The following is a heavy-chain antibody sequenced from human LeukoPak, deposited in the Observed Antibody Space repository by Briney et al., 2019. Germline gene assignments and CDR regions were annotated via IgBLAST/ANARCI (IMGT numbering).Heavy chain of an antibody. J-gene: IGHJ6*03. D-gene: IGHD3-22*01. V-gene: IGHV4-61*02. CDR1: GDSISSSSYY. CDR2: IYTSGST. Sequence: PSETLSLTCSVSGDSISSSSYYWGWIRQPAGKGLEWIGRIYTSGSTNYNPSLKSRVTMSVDTSKNQFSLKLSSVTAADTAVYYCARDRPYYDSSGPSSYYYYYYMDVWGKGTTVTISS. CDR3: ARDRPYYDSSGPSSYYYYYYMDV.